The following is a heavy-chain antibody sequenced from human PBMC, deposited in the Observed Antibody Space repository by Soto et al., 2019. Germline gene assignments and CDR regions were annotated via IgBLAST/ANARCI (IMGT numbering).Heavy chain of an antibody. D-gene: IGHD6-13*01. J-gene: IGHJ6*02. CDR3: ARDGGYSSSWYGPLGEYGMDV. CDR2: IYYSGST. V-gene: IGHV4-59*01. CDR1: GGSISSYY. Sequence: SETLSLTCTVSGGSISSYYWSWIRQPPGKGLEWIGYIYYSGSTNYNPSLKSRVTISVDTSKNQFSLKLSSVTAADTAVYYCARDGGYSSSWYGPLGEYGMDVCGHGTTVTVSS.